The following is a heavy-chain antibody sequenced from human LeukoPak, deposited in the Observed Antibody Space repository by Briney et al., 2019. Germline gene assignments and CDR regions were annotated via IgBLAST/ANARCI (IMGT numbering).Heavy chain of an antibody. J-gene: IGHJ4*02. Sequence: PGGSLRLSCAASGFIFSNSAMHWVRQASGKGLEWVAVISYDGNSKWYADSVKGRFTISRDNSNNTLYLQMNSLKTEDTAVYFCATVPNRITVVRGLIGHCFDYWGQGTLVTVSS. CDR1: GFIFSNSA. D-gene: IGHD3-10*01. CDR3: ATVPNRITVVRGLIGHCFDY. CDR2: ISYDGNSK. V-gene: IGHV3-30-3*01.